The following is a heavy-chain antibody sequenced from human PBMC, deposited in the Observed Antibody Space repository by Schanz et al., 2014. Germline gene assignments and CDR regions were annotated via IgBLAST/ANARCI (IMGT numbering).Heavy chain of an antibody. Sequence: VQLLESGGGLVQPGGSLRLSCSASGFTFSIYAMHWVRQAPGKGLEYVSAISHDGYSTYYADSVKGRFTISRDNAKNSLFLQMNSLRAEDTAVYYCARKVVATIGGYYDNWGQGTLVIVSS. CDR1: GFTFSIYA. D-gene: IGHD5-12*01. V-gene: IGHV3-64*04. CDR2: ISHDGYST. J-gene: IGHJ4*02. CDR3: ARKVVATIGGYYDN.